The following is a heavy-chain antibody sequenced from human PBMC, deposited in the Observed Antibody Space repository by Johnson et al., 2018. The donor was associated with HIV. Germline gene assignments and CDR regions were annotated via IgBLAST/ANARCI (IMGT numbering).Heavy chain of an antibody. Sequence: QMQLVESGGGVVQPGRSLRLSCAASGFTFSSYAMHWVRQAPGKGLEWVAVISYDGSNKYYTDSVTGRFTISRDNSKNTLFLQMNSLRAEDTAVYFCASGYDDGFWGQGTMVTVSS. J-gene: IGHJ3*01. CDR1: GFTFSSYA. CDR3: ASGYDDGF. V-gene: IGHV3-30*14. D-gene: IGHD5-12*01. CDR2: ISYDGSNK.